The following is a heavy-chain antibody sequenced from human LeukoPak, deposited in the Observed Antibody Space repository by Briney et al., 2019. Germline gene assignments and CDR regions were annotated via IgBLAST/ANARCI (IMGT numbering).Heavy chain of an antibody. V-gene: IGHV1-2*02. Sequence: ASVKVSCKASGYTFTDYYIHWVRQAPGQGLEGMGWINPNSGGTNYAQKFQGRVTMTRDTTINTAYMELSRVGSDDTAVYYCATLGATEFDYWGQGTLVTVSS. D-gene: IGHD1-26*01. CDR3: ATLGATEFDY. CDR1: GYTFTDYY. J-gene: IGHJ4*02. CDR2: INPNSGGT.